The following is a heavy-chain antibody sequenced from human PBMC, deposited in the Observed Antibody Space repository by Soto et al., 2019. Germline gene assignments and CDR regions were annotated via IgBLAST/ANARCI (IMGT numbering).Heavy chain of an antibody. CDR1: GGSVSSTSCY. CDR2: IYYSGTT. D-gene: IGHD6-13*01. Sequence: PSETLSLTCTVSGGSVSSTSCYWGWIRQPPGKGLEWIGTIYYSGTTYYNPSLKSRVTMSVDTSKNRFSLKLNSVTAADTAVYYCARHVSHSSSWYLGSWGQGTLVTVSS. V-gene: IGHV4-39*01. CDR3: ARHVSHSSSWYLGS. J-gene: IGHJ5*02.